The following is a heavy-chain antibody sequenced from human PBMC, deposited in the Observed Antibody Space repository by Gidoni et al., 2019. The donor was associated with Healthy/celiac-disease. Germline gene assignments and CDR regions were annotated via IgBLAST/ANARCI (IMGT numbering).Heavy chain of an antibody. V-gene: IGHV3-33*01. CDR3: ARDGGCSSTSCYDGMDV. D-gene: IGHD2-2*01. J-gene: IGHJ6*02. CDR1: GFTFSSYG. CDR2: IWYDGSNK. Sequence: RSLRLSCAASGFTFSSYGMHWVRQATGKGLEWVAVIWYDGSNKYYADSVKGRFTISRDNSKNTLYLQMNRLRAEDTAVYYCARDGGCSSTSCYDGMDVWGQGTTVTVSS.